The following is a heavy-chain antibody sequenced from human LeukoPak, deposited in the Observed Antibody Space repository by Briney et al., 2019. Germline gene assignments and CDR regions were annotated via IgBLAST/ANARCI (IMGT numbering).Heavy chain of an antibody. V-gene: IGHV4-59*01. CDR3: ARHARHASCGNDRFSRAFDI. CDR1: GGSINSYY. J-gene: IGHJ3*02. CDR2: IHYSGST. Sequence: SETLSLTCTVSGGSINSYYWSWIRQPPGKGPEWIGYIHYSGSTKYDPSLRSRVTISVDTSKNQFSLKLNSVTTADTAVYYCARHARHASCGNDRFSRAFDIWGQGTMVIVSS. D-gene: IGHD2-21*02.